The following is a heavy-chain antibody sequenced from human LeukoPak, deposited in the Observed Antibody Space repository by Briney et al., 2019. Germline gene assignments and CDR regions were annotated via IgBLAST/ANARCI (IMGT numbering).Heavy chain of an antibody. CDR3: ARDLPTTAFDT. D-gene: IGHD1-7*01. CDR2: IYYSGST. CDR1: GGSISSGDYY. J-gene: IGHJ3*02. V-gene: IGHV4-30-4*08. Sequence: SETLSLTCTVSGGSISSGDYYWSWIRQPPGKGLEWIGYIYYSGSTYYNPSLKSRVTISVDTSKNQFSLKLSSVTAADTAVYYCARDLPTTAFDTWGQGTMVTVSS.